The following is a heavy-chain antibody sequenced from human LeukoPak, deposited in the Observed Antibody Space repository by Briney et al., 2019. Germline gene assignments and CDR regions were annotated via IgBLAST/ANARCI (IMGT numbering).Heavy chain of an antibody. V-gene: IGHV3-13*01. J-gene: IGHJ4*02. CDR1: GFTFSSYD. Sequence: GGSLRLSCAASGFTFSSYDMHWVRQAPGKGLEWVSVIGTAGNTYYLGSVKGRFTISRENAKNSLYLQMNSLRAGDTAIYYCARSKSYSSGWTDFDYWGQGTLVTVSS. D-gene: IGHD6-19*01. CDR2: IGTAGNT. CDR3: ARSKSYSSGWTDFDY.